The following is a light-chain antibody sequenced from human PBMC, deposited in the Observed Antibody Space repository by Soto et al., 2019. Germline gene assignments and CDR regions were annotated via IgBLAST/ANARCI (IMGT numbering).Light chain of an antibody. V-gene: IGKV1-6*02. CDR1: QGIRND. Sequence: IEVARSPSSLSASVGDRVTITFRASQGIRNDLSWYQQKPGKAPKLLIYAASSLQSGVPSRFSGSGSGTDFTLTISSLQPEDFATYYCLQDYSFPRTFGGGTKVDIK. CDR3: LQDYSFPRT. CDR2: AAS. J-gene: IGKJ4*01.